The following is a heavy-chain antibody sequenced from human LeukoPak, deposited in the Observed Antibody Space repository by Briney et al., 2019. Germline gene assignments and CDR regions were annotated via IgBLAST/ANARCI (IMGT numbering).Heavy chain of an antibody. D-gene: IGHD5-18*01. Sequence: ASVKVSCKASGYTFTSYDINWVRQATGLGLEWMGWMNPNSGNTGYAQKFQGRVTMTRNTSISTAYMELSSLRSEDTAVYYCARGRGDTAMVRDYYYYMDVWGKGTTVTVSS. J-gene: IGHJ6*03. CDR3: ARGRGDTAMVRDYYYYMDV. CDR1: GYTFTSYD. V-gene: IGHV1-8*01. CDR2: MNPNSGNT.